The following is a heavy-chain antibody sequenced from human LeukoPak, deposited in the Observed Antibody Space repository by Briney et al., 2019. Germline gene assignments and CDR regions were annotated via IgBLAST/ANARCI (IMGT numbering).Heavy chain of an antibody. CDR3: ARDCPYSSSWYPSGLCY. J-gene: IGHJ4*02. V-gene: IGHV4-39*07. D-gene: IGHD6-13*01. Sequence: SETLSLTCTVSGDSITSGTYYWGWIRQPPGKGLEWIGSIYYNGNTYYNPSLKSRVTISVDTSKNQFSLKLSSVTAADTAVYYCARDCPYSSSWYPSGLCYWGQGTLVTVSS. CDR1: GDSITSGTYY. CDR2: IYYNGNT.